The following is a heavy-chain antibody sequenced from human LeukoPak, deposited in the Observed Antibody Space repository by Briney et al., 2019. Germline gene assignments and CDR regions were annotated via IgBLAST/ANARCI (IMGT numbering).Heavy chain of an antibody. Sequence: GGSLRLSCAASGFTFSSYSMNWVRQAPGKGLEWVSYISSSSSTIYYADSVKGRFTISRDNAENSLFLQMNSLRAEDTAVYYCARGPSGYHNTGGQGTLVTVSS. CDR3: ARGPSGYHNT. CDR2: ISSSSSTI. CDR1: GFTFSSYS. V-gene: IGHV3-48*01. J-gene: IGHJ4*02. D-gene: IGHD5-12*01.